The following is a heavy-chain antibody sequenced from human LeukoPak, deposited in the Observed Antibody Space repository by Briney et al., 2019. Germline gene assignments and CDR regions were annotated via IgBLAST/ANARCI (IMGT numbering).Heavy chain of an antibody. CDR1: GGSSSSGSYY. CDR3: ARVYIASPGQFDP. D-gene: IGHD6-13*01. CDR2: IYISGIT. J-gene: IGHJ5*02. Sequence: SQTLSLXCTVSGGSSSSGSYYWSWIREPAGKGLEWIGRIYISGITSYNPSLKSRVTISVDTSKNQFSLKLSSVTAADTAVYYCARVYIASPGQFDPWGQGTLVTVSS. V-gene: IGHV4-61*02.